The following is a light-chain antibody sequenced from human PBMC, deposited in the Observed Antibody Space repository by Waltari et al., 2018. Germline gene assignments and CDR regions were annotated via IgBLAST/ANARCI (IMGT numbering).Light chain of an antibody. CDR3: QQYYGWPLT. V-gene: IGKV3D-15*01. J-gene: IGKJ4*01. CDR2: GAS. CDR1: QNIYTN. Sequence: ETVMTQSPATLSVSPGERVTLSCRASQNIYTNLAWYQQKPGQAPRVLVYGASTRASGIPVRFSGSGSGTEFTLIISSLQSEDCAVYFCQQYYGWPLTFGGGSKVEVK.